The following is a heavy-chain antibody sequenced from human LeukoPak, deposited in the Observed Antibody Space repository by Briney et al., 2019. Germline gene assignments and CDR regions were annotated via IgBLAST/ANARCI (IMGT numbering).Heavy chain of an antibody. J-gene: IGHJ4*02. V-gene: IGHV4-39*07. CDR3: ARVFGYGDYVHFDC. D-gene: IGHD4-17*01. Sequence: SETLSLTCIVSGASITSGTYYWTWIRQPAGKGLEWIGRIYYSGSTYYNPSLKSRVTISVDTSKNQFSLKLSSVTAADTAVYYCARVFGYGDYVHFDCWGQGTLVTVSS. CDR2: IYYSGST. CDR1: GASITSGTYY.